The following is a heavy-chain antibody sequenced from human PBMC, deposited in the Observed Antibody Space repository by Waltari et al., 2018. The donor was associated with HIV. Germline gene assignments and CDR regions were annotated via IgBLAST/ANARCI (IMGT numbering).Heavy chain of an antibody. CDR1: GFTFSSYW. CDR3: TRETAAAGTILFDY. CDR2: MKSDGSST. D-gene: IGHD6-13*01. V-gene: IGHV3-74*01. Sequence: EVQLVESGGGLVQPGGSLRLSCAASGFTFSSYWMHWVRQAPGKGLVCVSRMKSDGSSTIYADSVKGRFTTSRDNAKNTLYLQMSSLRAEDAAVYYCTRETAAAGTILFDYWGQGTLVTVSS. J-gene: IGHJ4*01.